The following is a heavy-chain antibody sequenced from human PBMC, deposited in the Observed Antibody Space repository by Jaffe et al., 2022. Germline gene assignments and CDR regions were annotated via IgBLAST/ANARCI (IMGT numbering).Heavy chain of an antibody. J-gene: IGHJ4*02. CDR2: INHSGST. Sequence: QVQLQQWGAGLLKPSETLSLTCAVYGGSFSGYYWSWIRQPPGKGLEWIGEINHSGSTNYNPSLKSRVTISVDTSKNQFSLKLSSVTAADTAVYYCARVRGDYYGSGPYLDYWGQGTLVTVSS. V-gene: IGHV4-34*01. D-gene: IGHD3-10*01. CDR1: GGSFSGYY. CDR3: ARVRGDYYGSGPYLDY.